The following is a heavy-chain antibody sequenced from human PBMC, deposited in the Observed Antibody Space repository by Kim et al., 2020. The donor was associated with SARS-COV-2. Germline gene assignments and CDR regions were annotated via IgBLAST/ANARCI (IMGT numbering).Heavy chain of an antibody. D-gene: IGHD5-12*01. Sequence: GGSLRLSCAASGFTFDDYAMHWVRQAPGKGLEWVSGISWNSGTIGYADSVKGRFTISRDNAKNSLYLQMNSLRAEDTALYYCTKDKGRGYDAYYYYMDV. CDR3: TKDKGRGYDAYYYYMDV. J-gene: IGHJ6*03. CDR2: ISWNSGTI. CDR1: GFTFDDYA. V-gene: IGHV3-9*01.